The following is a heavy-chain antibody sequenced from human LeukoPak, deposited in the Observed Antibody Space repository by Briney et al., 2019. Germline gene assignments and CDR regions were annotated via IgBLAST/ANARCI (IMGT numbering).Heavy chain of an antibody. Sequence: ASVKVSCKASGYTFTSYGINWVRQAPGQGLEWMGWISAYNGNTNYAQKLQGRVTMTTDTSTSTAYMELRSLRSDDTAVYYCAKDIVVVPAAHYAFPHDYWGQGTLVTVSS. CDR3: AKDIVVVPAAHYAFPHDY. CDR2: ISAYNGNT. D-gene: IGHD2-2*01. J-gene: IGHJ4*02. CDR1: GYTFTSYG. V-gene: IGHV1-18*01.